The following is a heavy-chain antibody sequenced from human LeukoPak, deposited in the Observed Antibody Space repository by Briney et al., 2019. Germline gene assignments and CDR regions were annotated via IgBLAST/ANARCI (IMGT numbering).Heavy chain of an antibody. Sequence: PSQTLSLTCTVSGGSISSGGYYWSWIRQPPGKGLEWIGYIYHSGSTYYNPSLKSRVTISVDRSKNQFSLKLSSVTAADTAVYYCARSIRLLWFGELPLHAFDIWGQGTMVTVSS. J-gene: IGHJ3*02. D-gene: IGHD3-10*01. CDR3: ARSIRLLWFGELPLHAFDI. CDR1: GGSISSGGYY. CDR2: IYHSGST. V-gene: IGHV4-30-2*01.